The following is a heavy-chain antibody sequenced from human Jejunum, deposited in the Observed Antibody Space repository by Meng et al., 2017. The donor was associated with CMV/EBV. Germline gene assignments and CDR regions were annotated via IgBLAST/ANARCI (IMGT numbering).Heavy chain of an antibody. Sequence: QAQLVQPGGEVKEPGASLKVSCNASGYTFTNYGITWVRQTPGQGLEWMGWISAYNGNTNYAQTLQGRVTMTTDTSTSTAYMELRSLRSDDTAVYYCARVEVGITSGDYWGQGTLVTVSS. D-gene: IGHD1-26*01. CDR1: GYTFTNYG. CDR2: ISAYNGNT. CDR3: ARVEVGITSGDY. J-gene: IGHJ4*02. V-gene: IGHV1-18*01.